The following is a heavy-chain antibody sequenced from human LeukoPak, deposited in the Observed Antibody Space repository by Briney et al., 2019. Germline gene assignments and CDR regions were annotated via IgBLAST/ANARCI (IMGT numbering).Heavy chain of an antibody. D-gene: IGHD6-13*01. CDR3: ARCRTSAAAGTGGYDYYYYGMDV. J-gene: IGHJ6*02. Sequence: SETLSLTCTVSGGSISSYYWSWIRQPPGKGLEWIGYIYYSGSTNYNPSLKSRVTISVDTSKNQFSLKLSSMTAADTAVYYCARCRTSAAAGTGGYDYYYYGMDVWGQGTTVTVSS. CDR1: GGSISSYY. V-gene: IGHV4-59*08. CDR2: IYYSGST.